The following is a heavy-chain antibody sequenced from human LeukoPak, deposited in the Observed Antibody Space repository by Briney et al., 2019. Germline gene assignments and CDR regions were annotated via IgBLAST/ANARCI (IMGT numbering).Heavy chain of an antibody. V-gene: IGHV4-4*02. CDR3: ARSPTKRVPEDY. CDR1: SCIIFSSIW. J-gene: IGHJ4*02. D-gene: IGHD2-2*01. Sequence: SWAVSLTCAGSSCIIFSSIWQSRVRQPPGKGPGWVVKIYHSWSTNYTPSLNSRVTISVHKSNNQFSLWLTYLTAADTPVYYCARSPTKRVPEDYWGQGTLVTVSS. CDR2: IYHSWST.